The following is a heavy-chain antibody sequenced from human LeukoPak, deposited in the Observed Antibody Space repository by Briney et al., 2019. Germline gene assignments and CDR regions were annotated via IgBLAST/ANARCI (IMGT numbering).Heavy chain of an antibody. CDR1: GGSFSGYY. V-gene: IGHV4-34*01. Sequence: TSETLSLTCAVYGGSFSGYYWSWIRQPPGKGLEWIGEINHSGSTNYNPSLKSRVTISVDTSKNQFSLKLSSVTAADTAVYYCARVVSGRDGYNFLTRRGYFDYWGQGTLVTASS. CDR2: INHSGST. D-gene: IGHD5-24*01. CDR3: ARVVSGRDGYNFLTRRGYFDY. J-gene: IGHJ4*02.